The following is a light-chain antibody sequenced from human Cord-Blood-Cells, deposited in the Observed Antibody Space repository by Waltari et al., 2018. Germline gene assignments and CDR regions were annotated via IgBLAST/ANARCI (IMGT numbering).Light chain of an antibody. CDR3: QQYGSSPYT. CDR2: GAS. V-gene: IGKV3-20*01. Sequence: IVLTQSPGTLSLSPGARATLSCRASQSVSSSYLAWYQQKPGQAPRLLIYGASSRATGIPDRFSGSGSGTDFTHTISRLEPEDFAVYYCQQYGSSPYTFGQGTKLEIK. CDR1: QSVSSSY. J-gene: IGKJ2*01.